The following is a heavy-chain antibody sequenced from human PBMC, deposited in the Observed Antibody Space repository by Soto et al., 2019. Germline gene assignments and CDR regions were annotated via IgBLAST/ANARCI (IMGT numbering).Heavy chain of an antibody. Sequence: EVELVESGGGLVLPGGSLRLSCEASGFNFNNYAMHWVRQAPGKGLEWVSGISWTGETIVYADFVKGRFTISRDKSKSSLYLEMNSLRPEDTALYYCAKDEIGVAGNSALEMWGQGTMVTVSS. CDR1: GFNFNNYA. CDR3: AKDEIGVAGNSALEM. V-gene: IGHV3-9*01. CDR2: ISWTGETI. D-gene: IGHD3-22*01. J-gene: IGHJ3*02.